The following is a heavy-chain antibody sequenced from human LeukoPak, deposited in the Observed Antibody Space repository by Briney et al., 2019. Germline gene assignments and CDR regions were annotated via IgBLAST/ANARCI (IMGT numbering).Heavy chain of an antibody. D-gene: IGHD6-6*01. V-gene: IGHV3-33*01. CDR2: IWYDGSNE. Sequence: GGSLRLSCAASGFSFRGNAMHWVRQAPGKGLEWVAIIWYDGSNEYYADSVKGRFTISRDNSQNTLYLQMNSLRGEDTAIYYCARGGISARPDYWGHGTLVTVSS. J-gene: IGHJ4*01. CDR3: ARGGISARPDY. CDR1: GFSFRGNA.